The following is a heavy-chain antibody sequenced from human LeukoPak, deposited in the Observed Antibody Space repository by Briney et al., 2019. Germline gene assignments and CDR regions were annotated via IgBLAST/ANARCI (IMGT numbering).Heavy chain of an antibody. CDR1: GFTFSSYA. CDR2: ISGSGGST. J-gene: IGHJ4*02. CDR3: ASQARASMMVVVDY. Sequence: GGSLRLSCAASGFTFSSYAMGWVRQAPGKGLEWVSGISGSGGSTYYADSVKGRFTISRDNSKNTLYLQMNSLRAEDTAVYYCASQARASMMVVVDYWGQGTLVTVSS. D-gene: IGHD3-22*01. V-gene: IGHV3-23*01.